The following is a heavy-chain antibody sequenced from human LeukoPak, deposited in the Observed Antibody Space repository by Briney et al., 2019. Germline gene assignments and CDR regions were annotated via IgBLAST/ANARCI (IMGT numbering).Heavy chain of an antibody. D-gene: IGHD3-3*01. Sequence: ASVKVSCKASGYTFTGYYMHWVRQAPGQGLEWMGWINPNSGGTNYAQKFQGRVTMTRDTSISTAYMELSRLRSDDTAVYYCARPNFWSGYYQGYWGQGTLVTVSS. J-gene: IGHJ4*02. CDR1: GYTFTGYY. V-gene: IGHV1-2*02. CDR2: INPNSGGT. CDR3: ARPNFWSGYYQGY.